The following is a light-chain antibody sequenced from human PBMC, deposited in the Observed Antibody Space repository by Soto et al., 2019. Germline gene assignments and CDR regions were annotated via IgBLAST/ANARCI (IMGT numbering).Light chain of an antibody. Sequence: DIQLTQSPSSVSASVGDRVTITCRASQGIRSWLAWYQQKPGKAPKLLIYAASSLQSGVPSRFSGSGSGTYFTLTISSLQPEDFATYYCQQANSFPITLGQGTRLEIK. CDR1: QGIRSW. V-gene: IGKV1-12*01. CDR2: AAS. CDR3: QQANSFPIT. J-gene: IGKJ5*01.